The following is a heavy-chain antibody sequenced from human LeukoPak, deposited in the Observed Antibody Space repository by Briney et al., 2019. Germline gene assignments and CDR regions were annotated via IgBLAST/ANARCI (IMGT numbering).Heavy chain of an antibody. Sequence: SETLSLTCTVSGGSISSYHWSWIRQPAGKGLEWIGHININEGPKYNPSLRSRVTMSADTSRNQYSLKLSSVTAADTAVYFCARDGDSYGPDFDYWGQGTLVTVSS. CDR2: ININEGP. CDR3: ARDGDSYGPDFDY. V-gene: IGHV4-4*07. D-gene: IGHD5-18*01. CDR1: GGSISSYH. J-gene: IGHJ4*02.